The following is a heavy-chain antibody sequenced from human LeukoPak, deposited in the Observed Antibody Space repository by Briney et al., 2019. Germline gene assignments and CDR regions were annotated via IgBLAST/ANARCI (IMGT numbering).Heavy chain of an antibody. CDR3: AKPSNYYGSATYAFDF. CDR1: GGSFSGYY. Sequence: PSETLSLNCAVYGGSFSGYYWSWIRQPPGKGLEWIGEINHSGSTNYNPSLKSRVTISVDTSKDQFSLKLNSVTAADTAVYYCAKPSNYYGSATYAFDFWGQGTMVTVSS. CDR2: INHSGST. V-gene: IGHV4-34*01. J-gene: IGHJ3*01. D-gene: IGHD3-10*01.